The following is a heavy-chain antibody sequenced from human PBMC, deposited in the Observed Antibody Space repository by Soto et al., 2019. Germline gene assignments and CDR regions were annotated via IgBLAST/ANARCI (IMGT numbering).Heavy chain of an antibody. CDR1: GGSIRSHRYY. D-gene: IGHD3-3*01. CDR3: ARLPGITTFWRNY. CDR2: IYYSGNT. V-gene: IGHV4-39*01. J-gene: IGHJ4*02. Sequence: QLQLQESGPGLEKPSENLSLTCSGSGGSIRSHRYYWGWIRQTTGKGLEWIGSIYYSGNTCNNPSLKRRVTISVDTSRKQSSLEVISVAAADMAVYFCARLPGITTFWRNYGGQGTLVTVSS.